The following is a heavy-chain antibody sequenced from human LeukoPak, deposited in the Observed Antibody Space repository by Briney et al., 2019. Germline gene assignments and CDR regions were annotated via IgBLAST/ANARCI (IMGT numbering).Heavy chain of an antibody. Sequence: GESLKISCKGSGYNFANYWIGWVRQMPGKGLEWVGIIDPGNSDTRYRPSFQGQVTISADESISAAYLQWSSLRASDTAMYYCARSAANWFDPWGQGTLVTVSS. CDR2: IDPGNSDT. J-gene: IGHJ5*02. CDR3: ARSAANWFDP. D-gene: IGHD6-13*01. V-gene: IGHV5-51*01. CDR1: GYNFANYW.